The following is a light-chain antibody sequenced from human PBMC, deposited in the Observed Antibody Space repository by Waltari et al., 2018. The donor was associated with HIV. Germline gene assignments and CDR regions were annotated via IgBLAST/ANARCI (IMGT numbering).Light chain of an antibody. CDR3: SSYRSSSTFV. V-gene: IGLV2-14*03. Sequence: QSALTQPASVSGSPGQSITISCTGASSDVGGYDYVSWYQQHPGKAPKLMIYEVTNRASGLSNHFSGSKSGNTASLTISGLQAEDEADYYCSSYRSSSTFVFGTGTKVTVL. CDR1: SSDVGGYDY. J-gene: IGLJ1*01. CDR2: EVT.